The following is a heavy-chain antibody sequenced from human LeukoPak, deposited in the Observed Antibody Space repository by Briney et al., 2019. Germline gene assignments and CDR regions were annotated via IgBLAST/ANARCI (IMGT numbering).Heavy chain of an antibody. CDR1: GGSISSSSYY. V-gene: IGHV4-39*01. CDR3: ASLFDGYSSSSFDY. J-gene: IGHJ4*02. Sequence: PSETLSLTCTVSGGSISSSSYYWGWIRQPPGKGLEWIGSIYYSGSTYYNPSLKSRVTISVDTSKNQFSLKLSSVTAADTAVYYCASLFDGYSSSSFDYWGQGTLVTVSS. D-gene: IGHD6-13*01. CDR2: IYYSGST.